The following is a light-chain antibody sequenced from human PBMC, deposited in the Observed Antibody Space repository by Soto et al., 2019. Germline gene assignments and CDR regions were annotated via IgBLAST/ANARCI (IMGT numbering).Light chain of an antibody. CDR3: QVWDSSSDHPVV. CDR1: NSGSKS. CDR2: DDS. J-gene: IGLJ2*01. Sequence: SYELTQPPSGSVAPGQTGRITCGGNNSGSKSVHWYQQKPGQAPVLVVYDDSDRPSGIPELFSGSNSGITATLTISWVEAGDEAYYYCQVWDSSSDHPVVFGGGTQLTVL. V-gene: IGLV3-21*02.